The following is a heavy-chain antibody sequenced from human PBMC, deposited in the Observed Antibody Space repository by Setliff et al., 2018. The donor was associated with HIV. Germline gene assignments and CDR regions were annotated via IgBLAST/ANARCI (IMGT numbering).Heavy chain of an antibody. CDR2: VIPVFGEP. D-gene: IGHD3-10*01. CDR1: GDIPRHYG. CDR3: GRGVLYGLSEY. V-gene: IGHV1-69*13. Sequence: GASVKVSCKASGDIPRHYGFNWVRQAPGQGLEWVGSVIPVFGEPPYAQRFQGRVTITADRSSNTAFMEIKSLRSDDTATYYCGRGVLYGLSEYWCPGSLVTVSS. J-gene: IGHJ4*02.